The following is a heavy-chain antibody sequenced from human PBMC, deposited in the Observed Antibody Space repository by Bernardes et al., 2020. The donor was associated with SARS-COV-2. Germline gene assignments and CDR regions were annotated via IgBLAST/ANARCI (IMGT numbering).Heavy chain of an antibody. Sequence: ETLSLTCAVYGGSFSGYYWSWIRQPPGKGLEWIGEINHSGSTNYNPSLKSRVTISVDTSKNQFSLKLSSVTAADTAVYYCARGNRIFGVVIRKNNWFDPWGQGTLVTVSS. CDR1: GGSFSGYY. CDR2: INHSGST. D-gene: IGHD3-3*02. J-gene: IGHJ5*02. CDR3: ARGNRIFGVVIRKNNWFDP. V-gene: IGHV4-34*01.